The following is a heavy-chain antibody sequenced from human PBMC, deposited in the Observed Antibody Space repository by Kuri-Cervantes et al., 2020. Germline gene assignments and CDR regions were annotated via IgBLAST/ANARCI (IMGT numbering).Heavy chain of an antibody. CDR3: ARYMVGATGSDY. CDR2: IRHDGTKT. J-gene: IGHJ4*02. V-gene: IGHV3-33*07. D-gene: IGHD1-26*01. CDR1: ELSFSSYG. Sequence: GGSLRLSCVTSELSFSSYGMYWVRQAPGKGLEWVAYIRHDGTKTYYGDSVKGRFTISRDNSKNTLYLQMNSLRAEDTAVYYCARYMVGATGSDYWGQGTLVTVSS.